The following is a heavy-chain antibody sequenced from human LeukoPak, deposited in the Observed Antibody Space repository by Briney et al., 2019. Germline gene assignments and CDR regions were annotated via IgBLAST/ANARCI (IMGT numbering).Heavy chain of an antibody. CDR1: GYSLSSGYD. V-gene: IGHV4-38-2*01. CDR3: ARVHYYGSGSYYNDYYFDY. D-gene: IGHD3-10*01. J-gene: IGHJ4*02. CDR2: IYHSRRT. Sequence: SETLSLTCAVSGYSLSSGYDWGWIRQPPGKGLEWSGSIYHSRRTHYNPSLKSRVTISVDTSKNQFSLKLSSVIAADTAVYYCARVHYYGSGSYYNDYYFDYWGQGTLVTVSS.